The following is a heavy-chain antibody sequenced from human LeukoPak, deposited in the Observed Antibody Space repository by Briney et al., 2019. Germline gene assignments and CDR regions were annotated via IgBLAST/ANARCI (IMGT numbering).Heavy chain of an antibody. V-gene: IGHV4-39*07. CDR1: GGSINTSPYY. CDR2: ISYSGTA. Sequence: SETLSLTCTVSGGSINTSPYYWGWVRQPPEKGLEWLGSISYSGTAYYNPSLRSRVTVSRDTSKNQFSLNLNSVTAADTAVYYCVRVRTGSISDHWGQGILVIVSS. J-gene: IGHJ4*02. CDR3: VRVRTGSISDH. D-gene: IGHD2-8*02.